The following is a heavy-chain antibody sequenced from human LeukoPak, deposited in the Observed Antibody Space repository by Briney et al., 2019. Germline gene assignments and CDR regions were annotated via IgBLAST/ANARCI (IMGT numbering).Heavy chain of an antibody. Sequence: PSETLSLTCTVSGGSISPYYWSWIRQPAGKGLEWIGRIYTSGSTNYNPSLKSRVTMSVDTSKNQFSLKLSSVTAADTAVCYCARGNTLCSGGSCSTNIDYWGQGTLVTVSS. CDR2: IYTSGST. J-gene: IGHJ4*02. CDR3: ARGNTLCSGGSCSTNIDY. V-gene: IGHV4-4*07. D-gene: IGHD2-15*01. CDR1: GGSISPYY.